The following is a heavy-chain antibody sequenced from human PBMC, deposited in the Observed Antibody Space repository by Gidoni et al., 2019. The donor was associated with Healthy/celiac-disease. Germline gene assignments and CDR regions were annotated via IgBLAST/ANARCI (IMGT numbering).Heavy chain of an antibody. CDR3: ARDNIWVPWHLPTVTTSALLDY. CDR1: GSTFSSYS. D-gene: IGHD4-17*01. V-gene: IGHV3-48*02. CDR2: ISSSSSTI. Sequence: EVQLVESGGGLVQPGGSLRLSCAASGSTFSSYSMNWVRQAPGKGLEWVSYISSSSSTIYYADTVKGRFTISRDNAKNSLYLQMNSLRDEDTAVYYCARDNIWVPWHLPTVTTSALLDYWGQGTLVTVSS. J-gene: IGHJ4*02.